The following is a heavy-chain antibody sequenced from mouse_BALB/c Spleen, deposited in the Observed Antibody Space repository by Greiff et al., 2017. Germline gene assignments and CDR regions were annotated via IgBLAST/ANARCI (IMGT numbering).Heavy chain of an antibody. CDR2: IDPANGNT. CDR3: ARGGLRDAMDY. D-gene: IGHD3-1*01. CDR1: GFNIKDTY. Sequence: VQLQQSGAELVKPGASVKLSCTASGFNIKDTYMHWVKQRPEQGLEWIGRIDPANGNTKYDPKFQGKATITADTSSNTAYLQLSSLTSEDTAVYYCARGGLRDAMDYWGQGTSVTVSS. V-gene: IGHV14-3*02. J-gene: IGHJ4*01.